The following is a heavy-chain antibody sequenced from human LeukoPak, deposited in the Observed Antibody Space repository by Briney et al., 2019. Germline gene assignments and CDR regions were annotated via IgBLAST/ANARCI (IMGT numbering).Heavy chain of an antibody. CDR3: AAAAGSQNFDY. Sequence: SLRLSCAASGFTFDDYAMHWVRQAPGKGLEWVSGISWNSGSIGYADSVKGRFTISRDNAKNSLYLQMNSLRAEDTALYYCAAAAGSQNFDYWGQGTLVTVSS. D-gene: IGHD6-13*01. CDR2: ISWNSGSI. CDR1: GFTFDDYA. V-gene: IGHV3-9*01. J-gene: IGHJ4*02.